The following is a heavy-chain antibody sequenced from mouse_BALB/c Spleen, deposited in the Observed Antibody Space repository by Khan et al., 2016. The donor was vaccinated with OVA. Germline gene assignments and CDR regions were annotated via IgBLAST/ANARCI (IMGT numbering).Heavy chain of an antibody. Sequence: QVQLKESGPGLVAPSQSLSLTCTVSGFSLTNYGVPWVRQPPGKGLEWLGVIWTGGSTNYNSALMSRLSISKDNSKSQVFLKMNSIQTEETAMYFCARNREPDYFDYWGQGTTLTVSS. J-gene: IGHJ2*01. CDR1: GFSLTNYG. V-gene: IGHV2-9*02. CDR3: ARNREPDYFDY. CDR2: IWTGGST.